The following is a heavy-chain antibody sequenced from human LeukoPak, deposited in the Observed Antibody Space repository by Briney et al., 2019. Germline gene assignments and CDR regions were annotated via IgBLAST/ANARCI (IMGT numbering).Heavy chain of an antibody. J-gene: IGHJ2*01. Sequence: SQTLSLTCTASGGSISSGSYYWSWIRQPAGKGLEWIGRSYTSGSNNYNPSLKRLVTISVDTSKNQFPLKLSSVTAADTAVYYCAREDYYDSSGYYWYFDLWGRGTLVTVSS. CDR3: AREDYYDSSGYYWYFDL. D-gene: IGHD3-22*01. V-gene: IGHV4-61*02. CDR2: SYTSGSN. CDR1: GGSISSGSYY.